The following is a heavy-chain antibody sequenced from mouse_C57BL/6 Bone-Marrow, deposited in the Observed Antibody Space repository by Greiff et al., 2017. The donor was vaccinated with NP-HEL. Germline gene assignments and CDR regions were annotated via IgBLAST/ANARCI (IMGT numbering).Heavy chain of an antibody. CDR1: VYTFPDYY. J-gene: IGHJ2*01. CDR2: INPKNGGP. Sequence: EVQLHQSGPELVKPGASVKISCKASVYTFPDYYMNWVKQSHGKGLGWIGDINPKNGGPGYTQKFKGKATLTVDKSSSTAYMELRSLTSEDSAVYYCARAHCYGSDYWGQGTTLTVSS. D-gene: IGHD1-1*01. V-gene: IGHV1-26*01. CDR3: ARAHCYGSDY.